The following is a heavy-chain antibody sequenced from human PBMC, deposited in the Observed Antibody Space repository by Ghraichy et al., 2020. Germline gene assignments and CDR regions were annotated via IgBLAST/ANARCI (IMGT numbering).Heavy chain of an antibody. CDR1: GYSFTSYW. D-gene: IGHD6-13*01. CDR2: IYPGDSDT. J-gene: IGHJ5*02. V-gene: IGHV5-51*01. Sequence: GESLNISCKGSGYSFTSYWIGWVRQMPGKGLEWMGIIYPGDSDTRYSPSFQGQVTISADKSISTAYLQWSSLKASDTAMYYCARLILGPEGGGIAAAGQVYWFDPWGQGTLVTVSS. CDR3: ARLILGPEGGGIAAAGQVYWFDP.